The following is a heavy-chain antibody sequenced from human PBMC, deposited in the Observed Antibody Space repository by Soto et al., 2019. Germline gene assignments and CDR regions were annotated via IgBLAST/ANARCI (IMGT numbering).Heavy chain of an antibody. CDR1: GFTLSGYA. CDR2: ISSNGVGT. CDR3: ARRARPDFYYMDV. Sequence: EVQLAESGGGLAQPGGSLRLSCAASGFTLSGYAIDWVRQAPGKGLEYVSGISSNGVGTYYANSVKGRFTISRDNSKDTVYLPMASLRPADMAVYYCARRARPDFYYMDVWGKGTTVTVSS. J-gene: IGHJ6*03. V-gene: IGHV3-64*01. D-gene: IGHD6-6*01.